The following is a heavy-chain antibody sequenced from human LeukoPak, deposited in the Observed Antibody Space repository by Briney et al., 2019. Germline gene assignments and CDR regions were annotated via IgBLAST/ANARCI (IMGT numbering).Heavy chain of an antibody. CDR1: GFTFSSSA. CDR2: ICNNGGYT. D-gene: IGHD2-15*01. Sequence: PGGSLRLSCAASGFTFSSSAMSWVRQAPGKGLEWVSAICNNGGYTYYAVSVQGRFTISRDNSKSTLCLQMNSLRAEDTAVYYCAKQLGYCSGGSCYFPYWGQGTLVTVSS. CDR3: AKQLGYCSGGSCYFPY. J-gene: IGHJ4*02. V-gene: IGHV3-23*01.